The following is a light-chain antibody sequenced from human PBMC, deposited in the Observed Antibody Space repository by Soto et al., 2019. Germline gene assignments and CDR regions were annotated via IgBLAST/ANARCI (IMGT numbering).Light chain of an antibody. J-gene: IGLJ2*01. V-gene: IGLV2-14*01. CDR3: TSSASSSTVV. CDR1: SSDVGGYNY. Sequence: QSALTQPASVSGSPGQSITISCTGTSSDVGGYNYVSWYQQHPGKAPKLMIYDVSNRPSGVSSRFSGSKSGNTAFLTLSGVQAEDEADYYCTSSASSSTVVFGGGTKLTVL. CDR2: DVS.